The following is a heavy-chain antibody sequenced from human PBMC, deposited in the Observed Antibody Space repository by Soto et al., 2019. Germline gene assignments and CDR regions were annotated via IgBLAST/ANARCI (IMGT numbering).Heavy chain of an antibody. CDR3: ARGRCSGGSCYSSSVEGYFDY. Sequence: SETLSLTCAVYGGSFSGYYWSWIRQPRGKGLEWIGEINHSGSTNYNPSLKSQVTISVDTSKNQFSLKLSSVTAADTAVYYCARGRCSGGSCYSSSVEGYFDYWGQGTLVTVSS. D-gene: IGHD2-15*01. CDR2: INHSGST. CDR1: GGSFSGYY. V-gene: IGHV4-34*01. J-gene: IGHJ4*02.